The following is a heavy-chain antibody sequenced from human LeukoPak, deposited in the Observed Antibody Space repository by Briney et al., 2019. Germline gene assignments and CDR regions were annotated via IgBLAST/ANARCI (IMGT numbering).Heavy chain of an antibody. V-gene: IGHV3-23*01. Sequence: GGSLRLSCAASGFTFSTYAMSWVRQAPGKGLEWVSAISGSDPGTYYADSVKGRFTISRDNSKNTLYLQMNSLRAEDTAVYYCSGAVVTPCFDYWGQGTLVTVSS. D-gene: IGHD4-23*01. J-gene: IGHJ4*02. CDR3: SGAVVTPCFDY. CDR1: GFTFSTYA. CDR2: ISGSDPGT.